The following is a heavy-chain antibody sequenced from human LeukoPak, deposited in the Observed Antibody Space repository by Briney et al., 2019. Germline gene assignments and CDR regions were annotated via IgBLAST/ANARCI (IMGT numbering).Heavy chain of an antibody. CDR3: ARDPEQRWLQYDFDY. V-gene: IGHV1-46*01. CDR1: GYTFTSYY. D-gene: IGHD5-24*01. J-gene: IGHJ4*02. CDR2: INPSGGRT. Sequence: ASVKVSCKASGYTFTSYYMHWVRQAPGQGLEWMGIINPSGGRTSYAQKFQGRVTMTRDTSTSTVYMELSSLRSEDTAVYYCARDPEQRWLQYDFDYWGQGTLVTVSS.